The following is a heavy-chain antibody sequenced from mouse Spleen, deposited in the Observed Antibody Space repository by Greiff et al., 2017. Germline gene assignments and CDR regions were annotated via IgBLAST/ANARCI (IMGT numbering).Heavy chain of an antibody. J-gene: IGHJ2*01. CDR1: GFTFSSYG. CDR3: ARRPNYFDY. CDR2: ISSGGSYT. V-gene: IGHV5-6*02. Sequence: EVKLVESGGDLVKPGGSLKLSCAASGFTFSSYGMSWVRQTPDKRLEWVATISSGGSYTYYPDSVKGRFTISRDNAKNTLYLQMSSLKSEDTAMYYCARRPNYFDYWGQGTTLTVSS.